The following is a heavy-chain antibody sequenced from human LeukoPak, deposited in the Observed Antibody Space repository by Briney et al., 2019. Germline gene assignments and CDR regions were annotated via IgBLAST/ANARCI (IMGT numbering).Heavy chain of an antibody. CDR2: IYPGDYDT. CDR1: GFNFNNYW. Sequence: GESLKISCEASGFNFNNYWVGWVRQMPGKGLEWMGIIYPGDYDTRYSPSFQGQVTISADKSISTAYLQWSSLKASDTAMYYCARRYASLYYFDYWGQGTLVTVSS. J-gene: IGHJ4*02. CDR3: ARRYASLYYFDY. V-gene: IGHV5-51*01. D-gene: IGHD1-1*01.